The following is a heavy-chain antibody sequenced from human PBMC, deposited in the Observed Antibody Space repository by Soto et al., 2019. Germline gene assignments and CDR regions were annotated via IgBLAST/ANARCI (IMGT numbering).Heavy chain of an antibody. CDR2: IYYSGST. D-gene: IGHD6-13*01. CDR3: ARTYSSSWYELDY. V-gene: IGHV4-61*01. CDR1: GGSVSSGSYY. Sequence: SETLSLTCTVSGGSVSSGSYYWGWIRQPPGKGLEWIGYIYYSGSTNYNPSLKSRVTISVDTSKNQFSLKLSSVTAADTAVYYCARTYSSSWYELDYWGQGTLVTVSS. J-gene: IGHJ4*02.